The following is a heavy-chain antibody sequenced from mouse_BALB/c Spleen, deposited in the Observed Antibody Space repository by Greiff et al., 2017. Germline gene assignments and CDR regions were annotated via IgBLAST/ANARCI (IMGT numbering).Heavy chain of an antibody. V-gene: IGHV7-3*02. CDR1: GFTFTDYY. CDR3: ARGSGYSMDY. D-gene: IGHD2-3*01. Sequence: EVHLVESGGGLVQPGGSLRLSCATSGFTFTDYYMSWVRQPPGKALEWLGFIRNKANGYTTEYSASVKGRFTISRDNSQSILYLQMNTLRAEDSATYYCARGSGYSMDYWGQGTSVTVSA. J-gene: IGHJ4*01. CDR2: IRNKANGYTT.